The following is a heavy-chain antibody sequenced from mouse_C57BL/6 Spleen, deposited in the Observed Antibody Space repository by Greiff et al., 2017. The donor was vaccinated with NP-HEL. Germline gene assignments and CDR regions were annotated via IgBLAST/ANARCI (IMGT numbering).Heavy chain of an antibody. Sequence: EVQLQESGPVLVKPGASVKMSCKASGYTFTDYYMNWVKQSHGKSLEWIGVINPYNGGTSYNQKFKGKATLTVDKSSSTAYMELNSLTSEDSAVYYCARIITTVVFDYWGQGTTLTVSS. CDR2: INPYNGGT. D-gene: IGHD1-1*01. CDR3: ARIITTVVFDY. J-gene: IGHJ2*01. CDR1: GYTFTDYY. V-gene: IGHV1-19*01.